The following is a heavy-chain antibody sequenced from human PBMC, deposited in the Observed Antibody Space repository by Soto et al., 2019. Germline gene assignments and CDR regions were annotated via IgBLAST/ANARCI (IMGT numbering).Heavy chain of an antibody. V-gene: IGHV1-2*04. CDR1: GYTFTGYY. CDR2: INPNSGGT. D-gene: IGHD6-13*01. J-gene: IGHJ6*02. Sequence: EASVKVSCKASGYTFTGYYMHWVRQAPGQGLEWMGWINPNSGGTNYAQKFQGWVTMTRDTSISTAYMELSRLRSDDTAVYYCARGTYSSSPGYYYYGMDVWGQGTTVTVSS. CDR3: ARGTYSSSPGYYYYGMDV.